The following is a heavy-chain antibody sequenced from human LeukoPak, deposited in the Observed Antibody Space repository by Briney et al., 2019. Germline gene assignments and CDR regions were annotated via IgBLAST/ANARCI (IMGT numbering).Heavy chain of an antibody. J-gene: IGHJ4*02. CDR2: VGISSGNT. D-gene: IGHD5-12*01. V-gene: IGHV3-48*04. CDR3: ARDHRYAFDN. Sequence: GGPLRLSCGASGFTFSDYSMNWVRQAPGKGLEWISYVGISSGNTKYAASVKGRFTISGDSAKNSVFLQMNNLRVEDTAVYYCARDHRYAFDNWGQRTLVTVPS. CDR1: GFTFSDYS.